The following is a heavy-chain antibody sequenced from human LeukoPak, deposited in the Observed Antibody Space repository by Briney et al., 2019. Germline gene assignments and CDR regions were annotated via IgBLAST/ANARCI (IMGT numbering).Heavy chain of an antibody. V-gene: IGHV3-11*01. CDR2: ISSSGSSI. CDR1: GFTFSDYY. CDR3: ARGRDGYNWGNDY. J-gene: IGHJ4*02. Sequence: GGSLRPSCAASGFTFSDYYMNWIRQTPGKGLGWVSYISSSGSSIYYTDSVKGRFTISRDNAKNSLYLQMNSLRAEDTAVYYCARGRDGYNWGNDYWGQGTLVTVSS. D-gene: IGHD5-24*01.